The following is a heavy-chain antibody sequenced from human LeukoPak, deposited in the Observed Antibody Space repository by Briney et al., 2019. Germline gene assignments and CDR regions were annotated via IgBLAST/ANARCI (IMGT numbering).Heavy chain of an antibody. CDR2: ISSSSSTI. Sequence: GGSLRLSCAASGFTFSSYSMNWVRQAPGKGLEWVSYISSSSSTIYYADSVKGRFTISRDNAKNSLSLQMNSLRAEDTAVYYCAKAQPPAPIEYYYCYMDVWGKGTTVTVSS. D-gene: IGHD2-2*02. J-gene: IGHJ6*03. V-gene: IGHV3-48*01. CDR1: GFTFSSYS. CDR3: AKAQPPAPIEYYYCYMDV.